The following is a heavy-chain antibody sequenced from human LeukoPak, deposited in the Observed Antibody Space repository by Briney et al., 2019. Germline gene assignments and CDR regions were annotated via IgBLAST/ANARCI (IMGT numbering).Heavy chain of an antibody. D-gene: IGHD4-23*01. CDR3: ARVQNGDEYGGKYYYYYYGMDV. CDR1: GFTFSSYS. J-gene: IGHJ6*02. CDR2: ISSSSSYI. V-gene: IGHV3-21*01. Sequence: PGGSLRLSCAASGFTFSSYSMSWVRQAPGEGLEWVSSISSSSSYIYYADSVKGRFTISRDNAKNSLYLQMNSLRAEDTAVYYCARVQNGDEYGGKYYYYYYGMDVWGQGTTVTVSS.